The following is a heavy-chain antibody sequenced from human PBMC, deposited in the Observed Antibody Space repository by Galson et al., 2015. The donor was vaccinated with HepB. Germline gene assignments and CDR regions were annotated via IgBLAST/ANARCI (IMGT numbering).Heavy chain of an antibody. V-gene: IGHV3-48*03. Sequence: SLRLSCAASGFTFSSYEMNWVRQAPGKGLEWVSYISSSGSTIYYADSVKGRFTISRDNAKNSLYLQMNSLRAEDTAVYYCARGADILTGYFPFDYWGQGTLVTVSS. CDR2: ISSSGSTI. D-gene: IGHD3-9*01. J-gene: IGHJ4*02. CDR1: GFTFSSYE. CDR3: ARGADILTGYFPFDY.